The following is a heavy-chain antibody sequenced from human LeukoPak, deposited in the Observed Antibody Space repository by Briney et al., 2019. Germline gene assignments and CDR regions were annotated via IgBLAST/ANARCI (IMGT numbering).Heavy chain of an antibody. V-gene: IGHV1-69*13. D-gene: IGHD2-2*01. CDR3: ARVEPAAMAPDYYYYYYMDV. CDR2: IIPIFGTA. J-gene: IGHJ6*03. Sequence: SVRVSCKASGGTFSSYAISWVRQAPGQGLEWMGGIIPIFGTANYAQKFQGRVTITADESTSTAYMELSSLRSEDTAVYYCARVEPAAMAPDYYYYYYMDVWGKGTTVTVSS. CDR1: GGTFSSYA.